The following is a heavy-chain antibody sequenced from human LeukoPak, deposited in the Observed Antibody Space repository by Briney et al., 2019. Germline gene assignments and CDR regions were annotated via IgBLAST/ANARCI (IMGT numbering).Heavy chain of an antibody. CDR3: TRELWPADY. V-gene: IGHV3-7*01. D-gene: IGHD3-16*01. J-gene: IGHJ4*02. CDR1: GFTFSVYW. CDR2: IIKDGSDK. Sequence: GGSLRLSCEGSGFTFSVYWMGWVRQAPGKGLEWVANIIKDGSDKYYVDSVKGRFSISRDNAKNSVYLKMSGLRVEDTAVYYCTRELWPADYWGQGILVTVSS.